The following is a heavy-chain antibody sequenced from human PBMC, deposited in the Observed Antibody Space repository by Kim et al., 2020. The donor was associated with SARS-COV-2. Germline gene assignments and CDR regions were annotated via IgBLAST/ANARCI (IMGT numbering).Heavy chain of an antibody. D-gene: IGHD4-17*01. V-gene: IGHV3-53*01. J-gene: IGHJ2*01. Sequence: GGSLRLSCAASGFTVNNSYMNWVRQAPGTGLEWVSVIYSYGSTYYADSVKGRFTISRDNSRNTLYLQMNSLRAEDTAVYYCARSVHDDDDYAYFDLWGRGTLVTVSS. CDR2: IYSYGST. CDR1: GFTVNNSY. CDR3: ARSVHDDDDYAYFDL.